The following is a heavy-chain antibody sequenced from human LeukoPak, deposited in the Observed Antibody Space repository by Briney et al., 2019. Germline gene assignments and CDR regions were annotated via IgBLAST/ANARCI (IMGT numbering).Heavy chain of an antibody. CDR1: GFTFSSYS. Sequence: GRSLRLSCAASGFTFSSYSMNWVRQAPGKGLEWVSSISSSSSYIYYADSVKGRFTISRDNAKNSLYLQMNSLRAEDTAVYYCAREFSIAAAADNWFDPWGQGTLVTVSS. CDR2: ISSSSSYI. V-gene: IGHV3-21*01. CDR3: AREFSIAAAADNWFDP. J-gene: IGHJ5*02. D-gene: IGHD6-13*01.